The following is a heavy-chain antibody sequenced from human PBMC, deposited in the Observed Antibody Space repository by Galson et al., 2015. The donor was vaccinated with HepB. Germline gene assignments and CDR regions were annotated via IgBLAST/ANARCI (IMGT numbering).Heavy chain of an antibody. Sequence: SLRLSCAASGFTFSNYAMAWVRQAPGKRLEWVSTIRNGVAEIYYADSVKGRFTIYRDDSKNTVYLQLDSLRAGDTAVYFCAKAGQSGYYYSLDSWGQGTLVTVSS. V-gene: IGHV3-23*01. CDR1: GFTFSNYA. D-gene: IGHD3-22*01. CDR3: AKAGQSGYYYSLDS. J-gene: IGHJ4*02. CDR2: IRNGVAEI.